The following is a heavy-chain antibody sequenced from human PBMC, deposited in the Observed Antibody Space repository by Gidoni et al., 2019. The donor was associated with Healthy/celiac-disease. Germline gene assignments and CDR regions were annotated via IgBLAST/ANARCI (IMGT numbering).Heavy chain of an antibody. J-gene: IGHJ4*02. CDR2: INHSGST. CDR1: GGSFSGYY. D-gene: IGHD3-10*01. CDR3: ARLPFYYYGSGSYAPTADY. Sequence: QVQLQQWGAGLLKPSETLSLTCAVYGGSFSGYYWSGIRQPPGKGLEWIGEINHSGSTNYNPSLKSRVTISVDTSKNQFSLKLSSVTAADTAVYYCARLPFYYYGSGSYAPTADYWGQGTLVTVSS. V-gene: IGHV4-34*01.